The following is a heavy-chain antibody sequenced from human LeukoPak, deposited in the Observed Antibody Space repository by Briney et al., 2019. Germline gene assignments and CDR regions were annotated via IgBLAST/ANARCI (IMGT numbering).Heavy chain of an antibody. CDR2: ITVDGEDT. D-gene: IGHD3-9*01. CDR1: GFNFGKYG. Sequence: GGSLRLSCDASGFNFGKYGMTWVRQAPGKGLEWVSSITVDGEDTFYADSVKGRFTISRDNSKNTLYLQMNSLRAEDTAVYYCAKDGHAYYDILTGYRGIWGQGTMVTVSS. CDR3: AKDGHAYYDILTGYRGI. J-gene: IGHJ3*02. V-gene: IGHV3-23*01.